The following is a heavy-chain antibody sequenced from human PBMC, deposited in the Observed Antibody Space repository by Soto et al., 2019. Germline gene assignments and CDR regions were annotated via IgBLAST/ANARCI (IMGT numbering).Heavy chain of an antibody. D-gene: IGHD6-6*01. Sequence: KPSETLSLTCDVSGYSISSGYYWGWVRQPPGKGLEWLGSVYHSGNTHYSSSLRSRLTISVDTSRNQFSLKLSSVTAADTAVFYCAREYRSSSGYFDFWGQGTLVTVSS. CDR1: GYSISSGYY. CDR2: VYHSGNT. V-gene: IGHV4-38-2*02. CDR3: AREYRSSSGYFDF. J-gene: IGHJ4*02.